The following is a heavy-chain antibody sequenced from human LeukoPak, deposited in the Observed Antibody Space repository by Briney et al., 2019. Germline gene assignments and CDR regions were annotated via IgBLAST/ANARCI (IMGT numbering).Heavy chain of an antibody. CDR3: AREGNDFSAPFQH. CDR2: IYYSGIT. Sequence: SETLSLTCTVSGGSISSYYWSWIRQPPGKGLEWIGYIYYSGITNYNPSLKSRVTISVDTSKNQFSLKLSSVTAADTAVYYCAREGNDFSAPFQHWGQGTLVTVSS. J-gene: IGHJ1*01. D-gene: IGHD3-3*01. CDR1: GGSISSYY. V-gene: IGHV4-59*01.